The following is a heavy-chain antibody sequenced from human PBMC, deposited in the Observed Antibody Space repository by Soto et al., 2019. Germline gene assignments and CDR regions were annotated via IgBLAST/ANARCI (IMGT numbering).Heavy chain of an antibody. CDR1: GGGFGKSA. Sequence: SVKGSCKXSGGGFGKSAINWGRQTPGQGLEWLGGFIPVYRTLNYAQKFQGRVTITADESTGTAYMTLSSLASDDTAVYYCATGVIWIGYFTVDSWGQGTRVTVSS. CDR2: FIPVYRTL. D-gene: IGHD3-3*01. CDR3: ATGVIWIGYFTVDS. J-gene: IGHJ4*02. V-gene: IGHV1-69*13.